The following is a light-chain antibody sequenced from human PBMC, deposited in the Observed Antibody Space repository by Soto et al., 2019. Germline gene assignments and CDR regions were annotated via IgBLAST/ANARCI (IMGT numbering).Light chain of an antibody. Sequence: DIQMTQSPSSLSASVGDRITITCRASQTISNFLNWYHQRPGKAPKLLIFGASSSQSGVPSKFTGSGSGTDFTLTISDLQPEDFATYYCQQTYSTPYTFGQGTNLEIK. V-gene: IGKV1-39*01. CDR2: GAS. J-gene: IGKJ2*01. CDR3: QQTYSTPYT. CDR1: QTISNF.